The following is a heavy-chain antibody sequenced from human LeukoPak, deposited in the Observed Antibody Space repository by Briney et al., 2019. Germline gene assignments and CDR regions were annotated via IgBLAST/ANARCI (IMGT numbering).Heavy chain of an antibody. D-gene: IGHD3-10*01. CDR1: GGSISGYY. Sequence: SETLSLTCTVSGGSISGYYWSWIRQPPGKGLEWIGSIYYTGRTNYNPSLKSRVTISVATSKNQLSLRLSSMTAADTAVYYCARHVYGSGNYTNSWGQGTLVTVSS. CDR3: ARHVYGSGNYTNS. CDR2: IYYTGRT. J-gene: IGHJ4*02. V-gene: IGHV4-59*08.